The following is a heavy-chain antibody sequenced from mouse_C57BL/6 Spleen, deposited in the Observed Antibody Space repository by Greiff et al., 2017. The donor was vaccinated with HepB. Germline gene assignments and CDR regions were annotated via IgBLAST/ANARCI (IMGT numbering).Heavy chain of an antibody. V-gene: IGHV5-4*01. D-gene: IGHD3-3*01. CDR2: ISDGGSYT. Sequence: EVKLMESGGGLVKPGGSLKLSCAASGFTFSSYAMSWVRQTPEKRLEWVATISDGGSYTYYPDNVKGRFTISRDNAKNNLYLQMSHLKSEDTAMYYCARDRAGTGAYWGQGTLVTVSA. CDR1: GFTFSSYA. CDR3: ARDRAGTGAY. J-gene: IGHJ3*01.